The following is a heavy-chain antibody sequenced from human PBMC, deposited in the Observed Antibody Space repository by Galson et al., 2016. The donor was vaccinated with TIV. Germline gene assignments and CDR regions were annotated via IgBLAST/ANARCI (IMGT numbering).Heavy chain of an antibody. CDR2: IIPIFGTT. D-gene: IGHD5-24*01. V-gene: IGHV1-69*13. CDR1: GGTFSNSA. J-gene: IGHJ6*02. Sequence: SVKVSCKASGGTFSNSAISWVRQAPGQGLEWMGGIIPIFGTTNYAQRFQGRVTITADESTSTAYMEMSSLRSEDTAMYYCATSGGVETATIDYSYYIMDVWGQGTTVTVSS. CDR3: ATSGGVETATIDYSYYIMDV.